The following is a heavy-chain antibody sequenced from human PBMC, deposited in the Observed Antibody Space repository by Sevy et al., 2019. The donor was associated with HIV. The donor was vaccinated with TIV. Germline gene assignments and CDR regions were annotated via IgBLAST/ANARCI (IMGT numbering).Heavy chain of an antibody. CDR2: HFYSAST. J-gene: IGHJ6*02. V-gene: IGHV4-61*01. CDR3: AGAVPAYYYAMDV. D-gene: IGHD6-19*01. CDR1: GDSVSSGNYY. Sequence: SETLSLTCTVSGDSVSSGNYYWSWIRQPPGKGLEWIGYHFYSASTTYNPSLKSRVTISVDTSKNQFSLKLTSVTAADTAVYYCAGAVPAYYYAMDVWGQGTTVTVSS.